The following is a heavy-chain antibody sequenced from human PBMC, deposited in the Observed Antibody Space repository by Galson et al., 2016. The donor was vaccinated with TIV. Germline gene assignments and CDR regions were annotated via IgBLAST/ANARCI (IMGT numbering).Heavy chain of an antibody. CDR1: GFTFVDHA. J-gene: IGHJ4*02. D-gene: IGHD3-10*01. Sequence: SLRLSCAASGFTFVDHAMHWVRQGPGKGLEWVSGISWRSDFIGYADSVRGRFTVSRDNAKNSLYLQMNSLRTEDTAFYYCVKSFYGSGTYQPLDHWGQGTLVTVS. CDR2: ISWRSDFI. V-gene: IGHV3-9*01. CDR3: VKSFYGSGTYQPLDH.